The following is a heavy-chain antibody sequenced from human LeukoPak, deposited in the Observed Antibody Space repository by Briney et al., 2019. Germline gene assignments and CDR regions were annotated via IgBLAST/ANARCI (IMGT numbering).Heavy chain of an antibody. CDR3: ASLSIAVAGTALYDY. CDR2: IPYDGSNK. J-gene: IGHJ4*02. D-gene: IGHD6-19*01. V-gene: IGHV3-30*04. CDR1: GFTFSSYA. Sequence: GGSLRLSCAASGFTFSSYAMHWVRQAPGKGLEWVAVIPYDGSNKYYADSVKGRFTISRDNSKNTLYLQMNSLRAEDTAVYYCASLSIAVAGTALYDYWGQGTLVTVSS.